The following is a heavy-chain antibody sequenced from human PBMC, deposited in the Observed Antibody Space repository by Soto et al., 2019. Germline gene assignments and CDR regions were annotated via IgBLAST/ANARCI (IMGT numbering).Heavy chain of an antibody. CDR1: GFYVSNYY. CDR3: ARDRRDGDTL. V-gene: IGHV3-66*01. D-gene: IGHD5-18*01. J-gene: IGHJ4*02. CDR2: IYRGGEI. Sequence: EVQVVESGGGLVQPGGSLRLSCAASGFYVSNYYMSWCRQAPGQGLEWVSGIYRGGEIYYADSVQGRFTTSREISRNSLDLQMNSLRVDDTAVYYCARDRRDGDTLWGQGVVVTVYS.